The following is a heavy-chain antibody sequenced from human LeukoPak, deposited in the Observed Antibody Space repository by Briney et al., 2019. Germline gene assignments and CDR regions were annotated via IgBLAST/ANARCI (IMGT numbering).Heavy chain of an antibody. D-gene: IGHD2-15*01. J-gene: IGHJ4*02. V-gene: IGHV4-39*07. Sequence: SETLSLTCTVSGGSISSNSNYWAWIRQPPGRGLEWIGEINHSGSTNYNPSLKSRVTISVDTSKNQFSLKLSSVTAADTAVYYCALSCSGGSCYAGAEDYWGQGTLVTVSS. CDR3: ALSCSGGSCYAGAEDY. CDR1: GGSISSNSNY. CDR2: INHSGST.